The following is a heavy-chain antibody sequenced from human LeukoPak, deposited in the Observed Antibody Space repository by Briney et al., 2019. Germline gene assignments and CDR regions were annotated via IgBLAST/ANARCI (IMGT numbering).Heavy chain of an antibody. J-gene: IGHJ5*02. CDR2: INPNSGGT. V-gene: IGHV1-2*02. Sequence: ASVKVSCKASGYTFTGYYMHWVRQAPGQGLEWMGWINPNSGGTNYAQKFQGRVTMTRDTSISAAYVELSRLRSDDTAVYYCARAITNIVVVPAAKQGHWFDPWGQGTLVTVSS. D-gene: IGHD2-2*01. CDR1: GYTFTGYY. CDR3: ARAITNIVVVPAAKQGHWFDP.